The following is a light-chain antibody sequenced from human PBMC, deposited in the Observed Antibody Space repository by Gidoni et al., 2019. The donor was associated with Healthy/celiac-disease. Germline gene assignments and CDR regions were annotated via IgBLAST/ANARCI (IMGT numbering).Light chain of an antibody. Sequence: EIVLTQSPGTLSLSPGERATLSCSASQSVSSSYLAWYQQKPGQAPRLVLYGASSRATGIPDRFSGSGSGTDFTLTISRLEPEDFAVYYCQQYGSSPRMYTFGQGTKLEI. J-gene: IGKJ2*01. CDR1: QSVSSSY. CDR2: GAS. CDR3: QQYGSSPRMYT. V-gene: IGKV3-20*01.